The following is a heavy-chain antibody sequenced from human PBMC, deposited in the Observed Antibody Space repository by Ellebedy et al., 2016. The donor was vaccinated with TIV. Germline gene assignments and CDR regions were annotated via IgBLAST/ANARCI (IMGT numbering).Heavy chain of an antibody. CDR3: ARGLDSSGGIDY. CDR1: GYTFTGYY. V-gene: IGHV1-2*04. J-gene: IGHJ4*02. CDR2: INPNSGGT. Sequence: ASVKVSXXASGYTFTGYYMHWVRQAPGQGLEWMGWINPNSGGTNYAQKFQGWVTMTRDTSISTAYMELSRLRSDDTAVYYCARGLDSSGGIDYWGQGTLVTVSS. D-gene: IGHD3-22*01.